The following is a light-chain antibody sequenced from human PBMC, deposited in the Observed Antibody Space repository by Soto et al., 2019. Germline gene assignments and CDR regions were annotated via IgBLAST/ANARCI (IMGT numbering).Light chain of an antibody. V-gene: IGLV2-14*01. CDR2: DVT. CDR1: SSDVGGYDS. Sequence: QSALTQPASVSGSPGQSITISCTGSSSDVGGYDSVSWYQQHPGKVPKLMIYDVTNRPSGVSNRFSGSKSGNTASLTISGLQAEDEADYYCSSYTSSSTLLIFGGGTQLTVL. J-gene: IGLJ2*01. CDR3: SSYTSSSTLLI.